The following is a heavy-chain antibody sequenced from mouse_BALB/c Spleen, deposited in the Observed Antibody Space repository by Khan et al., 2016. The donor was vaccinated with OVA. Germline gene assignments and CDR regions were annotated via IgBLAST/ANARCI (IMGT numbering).Heavy chain of an antibody. Sequence: EVQLQESGAELVKPGASVRLSCTASGFTIKDTYIHWVKQRPEQVLEWIGRIAPANGDTKYDPTFKDKATITSDTSSNTSYLQLRSLTSEDTAVYYWAQPSYDPRFFEVWGAGTTVTVSS. D-gene: IGHD2-3*01. CDR3: AQPSYDPRFFEV. J-gene: IGHJ1*01. CDR2: IAPANGDT. V-gene: IGHV14-3*02. CDR1: GFTIKDTY.